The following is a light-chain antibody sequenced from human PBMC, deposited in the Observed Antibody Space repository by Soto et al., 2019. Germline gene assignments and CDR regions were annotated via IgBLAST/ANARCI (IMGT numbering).Light chain of an antibody. CDR2: GAT. V-gene: IGKV3-20*01. J-gene: IGKJ1*01. CDR3: QQYSSLWT. Sequence: EIVLTQSPGTLSLSPGERATLSCRASQSVSSTYLVWYQQKPGQAPRLLIYGATSRASGIPDRFSGSGSGTDFTLTISRLEPEDFAVYYCQQYSSLWTFGQGTKVDI. CDR1: QSVSSTY.